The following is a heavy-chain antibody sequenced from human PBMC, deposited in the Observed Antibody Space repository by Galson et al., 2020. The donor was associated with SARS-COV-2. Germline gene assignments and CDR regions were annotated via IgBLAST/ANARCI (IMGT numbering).Heavy chain of an antibody. CDR3: TTDQSVFCGGECYSVFDY. D-gene: IGHD2-21*01. CDR2: IKSRTDGGTT. CDR1: GFTFSNAW. J-gene: IGHJ4*02. Sequence: GESLKISCAASGFTFSNAWMSWVRQAPGKGLEWVGRIKSRTDGGTTDYAAPVKGRFTISRDDSKNTLYLQMNSLKTEDTGVYYCTTDQSVFCGGECYSVFDYWGQGALVTVAS. V-gene: IGHV3-15*01.